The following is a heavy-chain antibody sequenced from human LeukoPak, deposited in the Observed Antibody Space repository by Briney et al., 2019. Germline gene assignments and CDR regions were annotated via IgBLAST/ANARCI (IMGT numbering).Heavy chain of an antibody. J-gene: IGHJ4*02. CDR3: VRLLSATGNFDY. V-gene: IGHV4-39*07. CDR2: INYSGDT. CDR1: GGSISSSSHY. D-gene: IGHD1-1*01. Sequence: PSETLSLTCTVSGGSISSSSHYWGWIRQPPGKGLEWIENINYSGDTYYNPSLKSRVTISVDTSKNQFSLKLRSVTAADTAVYYCVRLLSATGNFDYWGQGALVTVSS.